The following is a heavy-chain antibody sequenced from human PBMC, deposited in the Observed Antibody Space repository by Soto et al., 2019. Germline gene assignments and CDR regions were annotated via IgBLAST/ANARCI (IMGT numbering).Heavy chain of an antibody. CDR3: AKRHYYGSGSFALAT. Sequence: GGSLRLSCAGSGFTFSSNAMSWVRQAPGKGLEWVSSVSGDGYASDYADSVKGRFTVSRHNSKNTLYLQVNSLRAEDTAVYYCAKRHYYGSGSFALATWGQGTLVTVSS. V-gene: IGHV3-23*01. CDR2: VSGDGYAS. D-gene: IGHD3-10*01. CDR1: GFTFSSNA. J-gene: IGHJ4*03.